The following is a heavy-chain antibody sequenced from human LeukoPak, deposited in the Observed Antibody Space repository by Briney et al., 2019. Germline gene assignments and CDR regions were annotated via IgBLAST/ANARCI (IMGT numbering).Heavy chain of an antibody. V-gene: IGHV1-2*02. Sequence: ASVKVSCKASGYTFTGYYMHWVRQAPGHGLEWMGWINPKTGVTKYARNFQGRVTMTRDTSINTAYMEVSRLRSDDTAVFYCARDLAMYSPDLDYWGQGTLVTVSS. D-gene: IGHD1-26*01. J-gene: IGHJ4*02. CDR3: ARDLAMYSPDLDY. CDR2: INPKTGVT. CDR1: GYTFTGYY.